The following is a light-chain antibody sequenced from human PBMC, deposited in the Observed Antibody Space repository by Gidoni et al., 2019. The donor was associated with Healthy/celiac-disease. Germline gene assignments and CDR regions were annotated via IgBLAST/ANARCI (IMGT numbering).Light chain of an antibody. Sequence: EIVLTQSPATLSLSPGERATLSCRASQSVSSYLAWYQQKPGQAPRLLIYDASNRATGIPARFSGSGSGTDFTLTISSLEPEDFAVYYCQQRSNWQTFXRXTKLEIK. CDR2: DAS. V-gene: IGKV3-11*01. J-gene: IGKJ2*01. CDR1: QSVSSY. CDR3: QQRSNWQT.